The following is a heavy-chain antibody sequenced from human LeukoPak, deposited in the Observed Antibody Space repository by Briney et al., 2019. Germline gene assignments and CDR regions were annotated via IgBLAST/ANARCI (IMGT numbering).Heavy chain of an antibody. CDR2: IYGGGST. J-gene: IGHJ3*02. D-gene: IGHD6-19*01. V-gene: IGHV3-53*01. CDR3: AKGVPGSGWYSGFDAFDI. CDR1: GLSVSSNF. Sequence: PGGSLRLSCAATGLSVSSNFMSWVNQAPGKGLEWVSVIYGGGSTYYADSVKGRFTISRDNSKITLYLRMNSLRAEDTAVYYCAKGVPGSGWYSGFDAFDIWGQGTMVTVSS.